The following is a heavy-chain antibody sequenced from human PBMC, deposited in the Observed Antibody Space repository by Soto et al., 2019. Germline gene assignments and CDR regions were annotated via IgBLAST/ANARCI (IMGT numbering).Heavy chain of an antibody. Sequence: GESLKISCKGSGYSFTSYWIGWVRQMPGKGLEWMGIIYPGDSDTRYSPAFQGQVTISADKSISTAYLQWSSLKASDTAMYYCARLSPNYGGNSDYYYGMDVWGQGTTVTVSS. V-gene: IGHV5-51*01. CDR2: IYPGDSDT. CDR3: ARLSPNYGGNSDYYYGMDV. CDR1: GYSFTSYW. J-gene: IGHJ6*02. D-gene: IGHD4-17*01.